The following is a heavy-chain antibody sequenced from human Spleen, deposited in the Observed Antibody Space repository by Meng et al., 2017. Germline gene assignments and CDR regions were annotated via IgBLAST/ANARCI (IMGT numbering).Heavy chain of an antibody. D-gene: IGHD6-19*01. CDR3: ATLRGQWLVSYFQH. CDR2: YDSEDGEI. CDR1: GYSLTELS. J-gene: IGHJ1*01. V-gene: IGHV1-24*01. Sequence: ASVKVSCKVSGYSLTELSIHWVRQAPRKGLEWMGGYDSEDGEIINAQKFQGRVTMSEDTSTDSAYLELRKLRSEDTAVYYCATLRGQWLVSYFQHWGQGTLVTVSS.